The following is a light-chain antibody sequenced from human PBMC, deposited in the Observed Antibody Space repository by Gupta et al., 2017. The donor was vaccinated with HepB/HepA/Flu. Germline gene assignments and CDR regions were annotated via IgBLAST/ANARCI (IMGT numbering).Light chain of an antibody. Sequence: SYELTQPPSVSVSPGQTASITCSGDKWGEKYACWYQKKPGQSPGRGIYQDSKRPSGIPERFYGSNCGSTEIMNISGTHAIDDADYYCQAWDSRTDVVRTEPKV. CDR3: QAWDSRTDV. CDR1: KWGEKY. CDR2: QDS. V-gene: IGLV3-1*01. J-gene: IGLJ1*01.